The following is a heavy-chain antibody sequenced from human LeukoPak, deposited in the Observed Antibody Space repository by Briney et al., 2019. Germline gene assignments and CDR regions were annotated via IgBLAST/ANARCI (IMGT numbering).Heavy chain of an antibody. CDR1: GFTFRRYW. D-gene: IGHD3-22*01. V-gene: IGHV3-7*01. CDR2: IKEDGAEI. CDR3: ARVITMIVVVSHTRLFDY. Sequence: GGSLRLSCAASGFTFRRYWMSWVRQAPGKGLEWVANIKEDGAEIDYVDSVKGRFTISRDDAGNSLVLQMNSLRVEDTAVYYCARVITMIVVVSHTRLFDYWGQGTLVTVSS. J-gene: IGHJ4*02.